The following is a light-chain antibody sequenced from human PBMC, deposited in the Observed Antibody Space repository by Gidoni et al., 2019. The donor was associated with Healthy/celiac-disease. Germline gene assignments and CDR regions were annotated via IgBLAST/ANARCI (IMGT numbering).Light chain of an antibody. CDR2: AAS. J-gene: IGKJ1*01. Sequence: DIQMTQSPSSLSASVGDRVTITCRASQSISSDLNWYQQKPGKAPKLLIYAASSLQSGVPSRVSGRGYGTDLTLNISSLQPEDFGTYYCQQSYSTPRTFGQGTKVEIK. CDR1: QSISSD. V-gene: IGKV1-39*01. CDR3: QQSYSTPRT.